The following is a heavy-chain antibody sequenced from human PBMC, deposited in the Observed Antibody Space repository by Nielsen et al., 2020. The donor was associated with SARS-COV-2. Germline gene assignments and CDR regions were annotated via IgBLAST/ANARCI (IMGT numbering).Heavy chain of an antibody. CDR3: ARWSYARFDY. J-gene: IGHJ4*02. CDR1: GFTFSSYW. CDR2: IKQDGSEK. Sequence: GGSLRLSCAASGFTFSSYWMSWVRQAPGKGLEWVATIKQDGSEKYSVDSLKGRFTISRDNAKNSLYLQMNSLRAEDTAVYYCARWSYARFDYWGQGTLVTVSS. D-gene: IGHD3-16*01. V-gene: IGHV3-7*01.